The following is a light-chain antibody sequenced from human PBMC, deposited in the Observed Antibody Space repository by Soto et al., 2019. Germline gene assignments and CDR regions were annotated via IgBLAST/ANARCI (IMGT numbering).Light chain of an antibody. J-gene: IGKJ4*01. CDR1: QSINNW. CDR3: QQANSFPLT. V-gene: IGKV1-12*01. CDR2: AAS. Sequence: DIQMTQSPSSVSASVGDRVTITCRASQSINNWLAWYQQAPGKAPKLLIYAASSLQSGVPSRFRGSGSGTDFTLTISSLQPEDFATYYCQQANSFPLTFGGGTKVESK.